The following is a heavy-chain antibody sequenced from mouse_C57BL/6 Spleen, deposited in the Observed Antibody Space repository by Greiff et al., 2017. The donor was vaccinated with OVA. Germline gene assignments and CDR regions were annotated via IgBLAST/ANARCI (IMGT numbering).Heavy chain of an antibody. V-gene: IGHV1-52*01. CDR3: ARYDGSYYFDY. CDR1: GYTFTSYW. D-gene: IGHD2-3*01. CDR2: IDPSDSET. J-gene: IGHJ2*01. Sequence: QVQLQQSGAELVRPGSSVKLSCKASGYTFTSYWMHWVKQRPIQGLEWIGNIDPSDSETHYNQKFKDKATLTVDKSSSTAYMQLSSLTSEDSAVYYCARYDGSYYFDYWGQGTTLTVSS.